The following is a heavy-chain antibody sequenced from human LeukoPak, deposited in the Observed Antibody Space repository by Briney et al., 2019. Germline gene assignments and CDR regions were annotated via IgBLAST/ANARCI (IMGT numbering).Heavy chain of an antibody. CDR3: ARGFFSWTDNSGYTFYLDS. J-gene: IGHJ4*02. V-gene: IGHV3-21*01. Sequence: PGGSLRLSCAASGFTFSSYAMRCVRQAPGKGLECGSSITSSNNYMEYADSVQGRFTISRDNAKNSLYLQMKRLRVEDTDIYYCARGFFSWTDNSGYTFYLDSWGQGTPVTVSS. CDR2: ITSSNNYM. CDR1: GFTFSSYA. D-gene: IGHD3-22*01.